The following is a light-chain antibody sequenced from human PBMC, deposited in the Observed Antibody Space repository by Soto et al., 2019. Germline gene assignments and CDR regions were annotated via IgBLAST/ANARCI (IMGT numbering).Light chain of an antibody. V-gene: IGLV2-8*01. CDR2: EVS. CDR1: SSDVGGYND. J-gene: IGLJ1*01. Sequence: QSVLTQPPSASGSPGQSVTISCTGTSSDVGGYNDVSWYQQHPGKAPKLMIYEVSKRPSGVPDRFSGSKSGNTASLTVSGLQAEDVADYYCSSYAGSNNYVFGTGTKLTVL. CDR3: SSYAGSNNYV.